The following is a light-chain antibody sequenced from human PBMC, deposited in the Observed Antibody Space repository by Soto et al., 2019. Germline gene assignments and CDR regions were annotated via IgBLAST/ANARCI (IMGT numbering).Light chain of an antibody. CDR3: QQYNNWLYT. CDR1: ESVGSN. J-gene: IGKJ2*01. CDR2: GAS. Sequence: EIVMTQSPATLSVSPGERATLSCRASESVGSNLAWYQQKPGQAPRLLIHGASKRATGIPARFSGSGSGTEFTLTISSLQSEDFAFYYCQQYNNWLYTFGQGTKVEIK. V-gene: IGKV3-15*01.